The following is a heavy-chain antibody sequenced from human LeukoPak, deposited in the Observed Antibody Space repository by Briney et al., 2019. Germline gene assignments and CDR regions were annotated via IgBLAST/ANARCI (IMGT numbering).Heavy chain of an antibody. Sequence: SQTLSLTCTVSGGSISCGSYYWSWIRQPAGKGLEWIGRIYTSGSTNYNPSLKSRVTISVDTSKNQFSLKLSSVTAADTAVYYCARDAPYQKQQLVSPAYNWFDPWRQGTLVTVSS. D-gene: IGHD6-13*01. V-gene: IGHV4-61*02. CDR2: IYTSGST. CDR1: GGSISCGSYY. CDR3: ARDAPYQKQQLVSPAYNWFDP. J-gene: IGHJ5*02.